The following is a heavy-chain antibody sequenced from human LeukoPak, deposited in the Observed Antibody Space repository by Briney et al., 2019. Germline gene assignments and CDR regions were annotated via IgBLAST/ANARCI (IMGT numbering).Heavy chain of an antibody. CDR2: ISATDGST. CDR3: VASASASCYGDRFDP. Sequence: SGGSLRLSCAASGFTFASHAMTWVRQAPGKGLEWVSSISATDGSTYYADSVRGRFTISKANSKNTPFLQMNLLGAEATALNYCVASASASCYGDRFDPWGQGTLVTVSS. D-gene: IGHD2-2*01. CDR1: GFTFASHA. V-gene: IGHV3-23*01. J-gene: IGHJ5*02.